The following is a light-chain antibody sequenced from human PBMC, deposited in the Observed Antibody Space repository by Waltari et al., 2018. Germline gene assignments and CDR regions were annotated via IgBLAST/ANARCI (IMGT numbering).Light chain of an antibody. V-gene: IGKV1-5*03. Sequence: DIQMTQSPSTLSASVGDRVTITCQASQSISNWLAWYQQKPGKAPNLLIYKASILKSGVPSRFSGSGSGTQFTLTINSLQPGDFATYYCQQYNTYSSFGQGTKLEIK. J-gene: IGKJ2*01. CDR3: QQYNTYSS. CDR2: KAS. CDR1: QSISNW.